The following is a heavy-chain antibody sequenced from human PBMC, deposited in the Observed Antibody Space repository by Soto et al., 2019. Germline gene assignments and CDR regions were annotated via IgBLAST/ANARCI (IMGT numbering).Heavy chain of an antibody. V-gene: IGHV3-30-3*01. CDR1: GFTFSSYA. D-gene: IGHD3-3*01. CDR3: VGAIFGVAAHYYYYGMDV. CDR2: ISYDGSNK. J-gene: IGHJ6*02. Sequence: GGSLRLPCAASGFTFSSYAMHWVRQAPGKGLEWVAVISYDGSNKYYADSVKGRFTISRDNSKNTLYLQMNSLRAEDTAVYYCVGAIFGVAAHYYYYGMDVWGQGTTVTVSS.